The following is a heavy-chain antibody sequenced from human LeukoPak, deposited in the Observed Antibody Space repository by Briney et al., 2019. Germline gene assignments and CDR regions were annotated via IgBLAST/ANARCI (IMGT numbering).Heavy chain of an antibody. CDR3: ARHRNPYESSGFRYYFDY. D-gene: IGHD3-22*01. J-gene: IGHJ4*02. CDR1: GYTFTSHW. Sequence: GESLQISCKGSGYTFTSHWIGWVRQMPGKGLEWMGIIYPGDSETRYNPSFKGQVTISADKSTSTAYLQWSSLKAADSAMYYCARHRNPYESSGFRYYFDYWGQGTLVTVSS. V-gene: IGHV5-51*01. CDR2: IYPGDSET.